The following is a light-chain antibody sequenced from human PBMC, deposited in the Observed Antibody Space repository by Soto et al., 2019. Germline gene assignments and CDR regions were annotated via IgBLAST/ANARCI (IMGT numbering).Light chain of an antibody. Sequence: DIVMTQSPSSLSASVGDRVTITCRASQGTSNFLAWFQQKPGKVPKVLIYAASTLQSGVPSRFSGSGSGTDFTLTISSLQPEDVATYYCQKYNGAPWTFGQGTKVEIK. V-gene: IGKV1-27*01. J-gene: IGKJ1*01. CDR1: QGTSNF. CDR2: AAS. CDR3: QKYNGAPWT.